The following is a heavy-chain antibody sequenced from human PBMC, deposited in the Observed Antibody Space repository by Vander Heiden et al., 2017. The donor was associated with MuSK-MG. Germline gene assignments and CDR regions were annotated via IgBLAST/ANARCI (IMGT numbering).Heavy chain of an antibody. Sequence: QVQLPASGPGLVQPPQTLSLTCTVSGGSISSDGYYWTWIRQHPGKGLEWIGYSYYSGSTYYNPSLKSRVTRAVDTSKNQFSLKRSSVTAADTAVYYCARDQGYDVWSGYYTDYYYGMDVWGQGTTVTVSS. V-gene: IGHV4-31*03. D-gene: IGHD3-3*01. J-gene: IGHJ6*02. CDR1: GGSISSDGYY. CDR3: ARDQGYDVWSGYYTDYYYGMDV. CDR2: SYYSGST.